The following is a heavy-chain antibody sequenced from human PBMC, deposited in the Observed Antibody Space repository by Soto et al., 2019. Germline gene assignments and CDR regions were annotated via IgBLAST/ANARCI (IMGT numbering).Heavy chain of an antibody. CDR1: GGSISSYY. J-gene: IGHJ4*02. CDR3: ARDKRTNFEY. V-gene: IGHV4-59*01. CDR2: IYYSGST. Sequence: SETLSLTCTVSGGSISSYYWSWIRQPPGKGLEWIGYIYYSGSTNYNPSLKSRVTISVDTSKNQFSLKLSSVTAADTAVYYCARDKRTNFEYWGQGMLVNVSS.